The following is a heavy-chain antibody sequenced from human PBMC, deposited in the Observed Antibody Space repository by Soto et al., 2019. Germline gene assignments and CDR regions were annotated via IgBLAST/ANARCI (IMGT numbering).Heavy chain of an antibody. V-gene: IGHV3-33*01. CDR2: IWYDGSKK. CDR3: ERVGAVRPEHYYFDY. CDR1: GFTFSSYA. J-gene: IGHJ4*02. D-gene: IGHD6-6*01. Sequence: QVQLLESGGGVVQPGRSLRLSCAASGFTFSSYAMRWVRQAPGKGLEWVSVIWYDGSKKYYADSVKGRFTISRDNSKNTLCLQMNSVRDEDTDVSCWERVGAVRPEHYYFDYWGQGSLVTASS.